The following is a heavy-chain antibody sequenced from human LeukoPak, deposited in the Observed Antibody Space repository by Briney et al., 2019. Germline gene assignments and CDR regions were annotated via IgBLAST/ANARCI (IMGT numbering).Heavy chain of an antibody. J-gene: IGHJ4*02. CDR2: IYYSGST. Sequence: NTSETLSLTCTVSGGSISSYYWSWIRQPPGKGLEWIGYIYYSGSTNYNPSLKSRVTISVDTSKNQFSLKLSSVTAADTAVYYCARALMDSAMDHYPEIDYWGQGTLVTVSS. V-gene: IGHV4-59*01. CDR1: GGSISSYY. D-gene: IGHD5-18*01. CDR3: ARALMDSAMDHYPEIDY.